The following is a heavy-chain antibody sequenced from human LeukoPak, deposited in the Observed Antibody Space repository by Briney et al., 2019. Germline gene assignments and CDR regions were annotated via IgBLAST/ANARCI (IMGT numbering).Heavy chain of an antibody. V-gene: IGHV3-21*01. J-gene: IGHJ6*03. CDR3: ARGPVIVVVPAAITGYYYMDV. Sequence: PGGSLRLSCAASGFTFSSYSMNWVRQAPGKGLGWVSSMSSSSSYINHADSVKGRFTISRDNAKNSLYLQMNSLRAEDTAVYYCARGPVIVVVPAAITGYYYMDVWGKGTTVTVSS. CDR1: GFTFSSYS. CDR2: MSSSSSYI. D-gene: IGHD2-2*01.